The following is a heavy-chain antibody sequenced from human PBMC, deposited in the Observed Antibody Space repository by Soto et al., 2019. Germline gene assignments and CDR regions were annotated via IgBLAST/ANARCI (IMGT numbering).Heavy chain of an antibody. CDR3: ATRHDFWSGYSDYYYGMDV. D-gene: IGHD3-3*01. J-gene: IGHJ6*02. Sequence: ASGKVSCKVSGKTLTELSMHWVRQPPGKGLEWMGGFDPEDGETIYAQRFQGRVTMTEDTSTDTAYMELSSLRSEDTAVYYCATRHDFWSGYSDYYYGMDVWGQGTTVTVSS. V-gene: IGHV1-24*01. CDR2: FDPEDGET. CDR1: GKTLTELS.